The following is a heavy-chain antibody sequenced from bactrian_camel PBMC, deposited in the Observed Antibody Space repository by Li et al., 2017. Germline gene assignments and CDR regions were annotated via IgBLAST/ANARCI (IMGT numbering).Heavy chain of an antibody. D-gene: IGHD7*01. Sequence: HVQLVESGGGSVQVGGSLRLSCAASGNTYSLNCLGWFRQTPGKEREQVAVFIYSFSRSTRYADSVKGRFTISQDATNTVNLQMNNLKAEDTAIYYCAADVGMMSGDCRPNYWGQGTQVTVS. CDR2: IYSFSRST. CDR3: AADVGMMSGDCRPNY. CDR1: GNTYSLNC. V-gene: IGHV3S53*01. J-gene: IGHJ4*01.